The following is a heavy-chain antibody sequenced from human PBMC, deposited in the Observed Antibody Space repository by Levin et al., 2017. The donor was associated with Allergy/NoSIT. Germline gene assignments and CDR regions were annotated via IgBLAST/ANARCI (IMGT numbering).Heavy chain of an antibody. J-gene: IGHJ4*02. CDR1: GFTFSSYA. V-gene: IGHV3-23*01. CDR2: ISGSGGST. CDR3: AKTYSSSWPYYFDY. Sequence: PLGSLRLSCAASGFTFSSYAMSWVRQAPGKGLEWVSGISGSGGSTHYADSVKGRFTISRDNSKNTLYLQMNSLRAEDTAIYYCAKTYSSSWPYYFDYWGQGTLVTVSS. D-gene: IGHD6-13*01.